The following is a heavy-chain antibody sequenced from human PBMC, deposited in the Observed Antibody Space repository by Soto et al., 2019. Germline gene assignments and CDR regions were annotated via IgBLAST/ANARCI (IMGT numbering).Heavy chain of an antibody. CDR3: ARTKCSGGSCYSWSLDY. CDR2: RYYSEST. J-gene: IGHJ4*02. V-gene: IGHV4-31*11. D-gene: IGHD2-15*01. Sequence: TLTLSCAVSGVSITTGGYYWSWIRQLPGKGLEWIGHRYYSESTYYNPSLKSRVSISLDTSKNQFSLKLTFVTAADTAMYYCARTKCSGGSCYSWSLDYWGQGTTVTVS. CDR1: GVSITTGGYY.